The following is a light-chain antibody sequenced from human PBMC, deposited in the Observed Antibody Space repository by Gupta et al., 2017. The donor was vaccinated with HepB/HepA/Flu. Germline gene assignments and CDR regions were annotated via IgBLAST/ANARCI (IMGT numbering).Light chain of an antibody. CDR1: QNIYGW. CDR3: LQYNSYSRV. V-gene: IGKV1-5*03. Sequence: DFQMTQSPSTLSASVGDRVTITCRASQNIYGWLAWYQQKPGKVPKVLIYKASNLESGVPSRFSGSGSGTEYTLTISSLQPDDFATYYCLQYNSYSRVFGQGTKVEIK. J-gene: IGKJ1*01. CDR2: KAS.